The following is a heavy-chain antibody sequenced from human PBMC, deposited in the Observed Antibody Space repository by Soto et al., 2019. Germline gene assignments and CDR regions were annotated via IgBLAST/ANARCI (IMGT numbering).Heavy chain of an antibody. Sequence: LQLQESGPGLARPSETLSLTCTVSGASITGSTYYWGWIRQPAGKGLEWIGSVDYGGITYYNPSLMSGLSISVASSETQFSLRLSSVTAADTALYYCVRHRASDMLTGAFDPWGQGILVTVSS. CDR3: VRHRASDMLTGAFDP. CDR1: GASITGSTYY. D-gene: IGHD3-9*01. CDR2: VDYGGIT. J-gene: IGHJ5*02. V-gene: IGHV4-39*01.